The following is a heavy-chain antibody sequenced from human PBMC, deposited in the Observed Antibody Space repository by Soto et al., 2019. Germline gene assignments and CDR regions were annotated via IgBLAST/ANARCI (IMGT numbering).Heavy chain of an antibody. Sequence: GSLRLSCAASGFTFSSYGMHWVRQAPGKGLEWVAVISYDGSNKYYADSVKGRFTISRDNSKNTLYLQMNSLRAEDTAVYYCAKDSHRHFDWSLAYWGQGTLVTVSS. CDR3: AKDSHRHFDWSLAY. CDR1: GFTFSSYG. D-gene: IGHD3-9*01. CDR2: ISYDGSNK. V-gene: IGHV3-30*18. J-gene: IGHJ4*02.